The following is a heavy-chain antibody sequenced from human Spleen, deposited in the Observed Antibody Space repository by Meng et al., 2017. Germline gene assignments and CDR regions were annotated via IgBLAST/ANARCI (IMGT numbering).Heavy chain of an antibody. CDR3: AREDTAMGDY. CDR2: ISSSGVIT. J-gene: IGHJ4*02. CDR1: GFGFSTYA. Sequence: GGSLRLSCAASGFGFSTYAMTWVRQAPGKGLEWVSGISSSGVITYYADSVKGRFTISRDNSKNTLYLQMNSLRAEDTAVYYCAREDTAMGDYWGQGTLVTVSS. V-gene: IGHV3-23*01. D-gene: IGHD5-18*01.